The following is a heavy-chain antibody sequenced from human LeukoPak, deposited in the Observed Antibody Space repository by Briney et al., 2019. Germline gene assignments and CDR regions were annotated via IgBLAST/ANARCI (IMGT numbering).Heavy chain of an antibody. CDR3: ARSSRSWSTFDY. CDR2: INHSGST. V-gene: IGHV4-34*01. Sequence: SETLSLTCAVYGGSFSGYYWSWIRQPPGKGLEWIGKINHSGSTNYNPSLKSRVTMSVDTSKNQFSLKLSSVTAADTAVYYCARSSRSWSTFDYWGQGTLVTVSS. D-gene: IGHD6-13*01. CDR1: GGSFSGYY. J-gene: IGHJ4*02.